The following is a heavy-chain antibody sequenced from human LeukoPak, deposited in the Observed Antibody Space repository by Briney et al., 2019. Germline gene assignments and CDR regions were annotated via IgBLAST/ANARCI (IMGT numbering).Heavy chain of an antibody. V-gene: IGHV3-23*01. J-gene: IGHJ4*02. Sequence: GGSLRLSCAASGFTFSSYAMSWVRQAPGKGLEWVSAISGSGGSTYYADSVKGRFTISRDNSKNTAYLQMNSLKTEDTAVYYCTRPQPYDYVWGSYDWFDYWGQGTLVTVSS. CDR3: TRPQPYDYVWGSYDWFDY. CDR2: ISGSGGST. CDR1: GFTFSSYA. D-gene: IGHD3-16*01.